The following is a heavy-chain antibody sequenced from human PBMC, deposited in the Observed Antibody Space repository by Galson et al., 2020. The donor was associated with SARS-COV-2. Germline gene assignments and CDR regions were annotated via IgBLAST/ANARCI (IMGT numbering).Heavy chain of an antibody. CDR3: ARDLGYDSLEGGLVSRVY. CDR1: GFTFSSYS. J-gene: IGHJ4*02. Sequence: GESLKISCAASGFTFSSYSMNWVRQAPGKGLEWVSSISSSASYIYYADSVKGRFTISRDNANNSLHLQMHSLTAEDTGVYYCARDLGYDSLEGGLVSRVYWGQGTLVSVSS. D-gene: IGHD3-3*01. CDR2: ISSSASYI. V-gene: IGHV3-21*01.